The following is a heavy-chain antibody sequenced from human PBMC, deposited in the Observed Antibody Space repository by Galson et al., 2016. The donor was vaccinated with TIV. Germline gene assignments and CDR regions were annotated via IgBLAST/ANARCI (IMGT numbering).Heavy chain of an antibody. Sequence: SLRLSSAASGFNFRSDGMHWVRQAPGRGLEWVAFVWYDGGNIHYADAVKGRFIISRDNSKNTLYLQMNSLRVEDTAVYYCARDRGFSSWSWTFNSWGQGTLVTVSS. J-gene: IGHJ5*01. CDR2: VWYDGGNI. V-gene: IGHV3-33*01. CDR3: ARDRGFSSWSWTFNS. CDR1: GFNFRSDG. D-gene: IGHD6-6*01.